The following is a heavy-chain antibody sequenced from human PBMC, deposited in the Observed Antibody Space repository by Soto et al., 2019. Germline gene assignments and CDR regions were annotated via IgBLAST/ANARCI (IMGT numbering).Heavy chain of an antibody. V-gene: IGHV3-72*01. Sequence: EVQLVESGGGLVQPGGSLRLSCAASGFTFSDHYMDWVRQAPGKGLEWVGRTRNKANSYTTEYAASVKGRFTISRDDSKNSLYLQMNSLKTEDTAVYYCAREGDCSGGSCYPDYWGLGTLVTVSS. CDR3: AREGDCSGGSCYPDY. CDR1: GFTFSDHY. CDR2: TRNKANSYTT. J-gene: IGHJ4*02. D-gene: IGHD2-15*01.